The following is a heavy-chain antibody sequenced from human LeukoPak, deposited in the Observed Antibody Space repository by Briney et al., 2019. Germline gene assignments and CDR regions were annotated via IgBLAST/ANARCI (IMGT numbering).Heavy chain of an antibody. CDR2: IKQDGSEK. CDR1: GFTFSTYW. D-gene: IGHD1-26*01. J-gene: IGHJ6*02. V-gene: IGHV3-7*01. CDR3: AKDLGSRYGMDV. Sequence: GGSLGLPCAASGFTFSTYWMSWVPQPPGKGREGVANIKQDGSEKYYVDSVKGRFTISRDNAKNSLYLQMNSLRAEDTAVYYCAKDLGSRYGMDVWGQGTTVTVSS.